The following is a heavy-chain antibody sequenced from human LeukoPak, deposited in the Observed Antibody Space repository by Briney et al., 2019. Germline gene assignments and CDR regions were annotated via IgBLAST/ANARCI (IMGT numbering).Heavy chain of an antibody. Sequence: PSQTLSLTCAVYGGSFSGYYWSWIRQPPGKGLEWNGETNHSGSTNYNPSLKGRVTISVDTSKNQFSLKLSSVTAADTAVYYCARGRRYAFHRYYYYGMDVWGQGTTVTVSS. D-gene: IGHD3-16*01. CDR1: GGSFSGYY. J-gene: IGHJ6*02. CDR3: ARGRRYAFHRYYYYGMDV. V-gene: IGHV4-34*01. CDR2: TNHSGST.